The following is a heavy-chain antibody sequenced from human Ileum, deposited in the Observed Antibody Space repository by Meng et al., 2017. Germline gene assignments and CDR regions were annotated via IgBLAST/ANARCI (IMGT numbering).Heavy chain of an antibody. J-gene: IGHJ3*02. D-gene: IGHD3-10*01. CDR2: IRSKTNSYAT. Sequence: GGSLRLSCAASGFTFSGSTIHWVRQASGKGLEWVGRIRSKTNSYATAYAASVKDRFIISRDDSENTAYLQMNSLKTEDTAVYYCSRAFVQDTNSYYYDSFDIWGQGTTVTVSS. CDR1: GFTFSGST. V-gene: IGHV3-73*01. CDR3: SRAFVQDTNSYYYDSFDI.